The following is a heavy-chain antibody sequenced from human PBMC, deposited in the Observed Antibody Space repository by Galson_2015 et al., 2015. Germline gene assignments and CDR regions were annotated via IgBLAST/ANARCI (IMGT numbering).Heavy chain of an antibody. CDR1: GFTFSSYS. CDR2: ISSSSSYI. D-gene: IGHD2-15*01. V-gene: IGHV3-21*01. Sequence: SLRLSCAASGFTFSSYSMNWVRQAPGKGLEWVSSISSSSSYIYYADSVKGRFTISRDNAKNSLYLQMNSLRAEDTAVYYCARSMDIVVVVAATLTDYWGREPWSPSPQ. J-gene: IGHJ4*02. CDR3: ARSMDIVVVVAATLTDY.